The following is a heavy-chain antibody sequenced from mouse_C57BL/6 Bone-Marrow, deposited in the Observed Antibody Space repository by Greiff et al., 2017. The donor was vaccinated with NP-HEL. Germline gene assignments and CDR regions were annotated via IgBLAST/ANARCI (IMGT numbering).Heavy chain of an antibody. Sequence: VQLQQSGPELVKPGASVKIPCKASGYTFTDYNMDWVKQSHGKSLEWIGDINPNNGGTIYNQKFKGKATLTVDKSSSTAYMELRSLTSEDTAVYYCARKGNGPFYFDYWGQGTTLTVSS. CDR3: ARKGNGPFYFDY. CDR2: INPNNGGT. J-gene: IGHJ2*01. CDR1: GYTFTDYN. V-gene: IGHV1-18*01. D-gene: IGHD1-1*02.